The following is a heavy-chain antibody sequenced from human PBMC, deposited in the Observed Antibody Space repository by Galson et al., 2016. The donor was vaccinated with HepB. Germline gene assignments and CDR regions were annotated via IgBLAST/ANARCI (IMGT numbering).Heavy chain of an antibody. D-gene: IGHD6-19*01. CDR2: ISYDGSNK. J-gene: IGHJ4*02. V-gene: IGHV3-30*04. CDR1: GFTLSSYA. CDR3: ARRTSYSSGWYEVGY. Sequence: SLRLSCAASGFTLSSYAMHWVRQAPGKGLEWVAVISYDGSNKYYADSVKGRYTISRDNSKNTLYLQMNSLRAEDTAVYYCARRTSYSSGWYEVGYWGQGTLVTVSS.